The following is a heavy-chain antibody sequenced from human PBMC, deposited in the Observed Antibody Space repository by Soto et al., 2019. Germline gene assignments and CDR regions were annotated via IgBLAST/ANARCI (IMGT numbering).Heavy chain of an antibody. CDR1: GGSVSSGSYY. Sequence: SETLSLTCTVSGGSVSSGSYYWSWIRQPPGKGLEWIGYIYYSGSTNYNPSLKSRVTISVDTSKNQFSLKLSSVTAADTAVYYCARDTDIVVVPAAIRIRGNWFDPWVPETLLVTVSS. V-gene: IGHV4-61*01. CDR3: ARDTDIVVVPAAIRIRGNWFDP. J-gene: IGHJ5*02. CDR2: IYYSGST. D-gene: IGHD2-2*02.